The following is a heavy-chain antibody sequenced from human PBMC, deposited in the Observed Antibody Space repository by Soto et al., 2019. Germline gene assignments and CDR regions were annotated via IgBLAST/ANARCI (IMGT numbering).Heavy chain of an antibody. D-gene: IGHD7-27*01. J-gene: IGHJ3*02. V-gene: IGHV4-34*01. CDR1: GGSFSGYY. CDR2: INHSGST. Sequence: SETLSLTCAAYGGSFSGYYWSWIRQPPGKGLEWIGEINHSGSTNYNPSLKSRVTISVDTSKNQFSLKLSSVTAADTAVYYCARGASGDYFFGTFDIWGQGTMVTVSS. CDR3: ARGASGDYFFGTFDI.